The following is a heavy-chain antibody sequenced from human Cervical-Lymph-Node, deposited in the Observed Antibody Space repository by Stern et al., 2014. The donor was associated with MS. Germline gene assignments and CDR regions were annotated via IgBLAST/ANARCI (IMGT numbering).Heavy chain of an antibody. CDR1: GDSISSSNW. CDR2: IYHAGTT. Sequence: QLQLQESGPGLVKPSGTLSLTCAVSGDSISSSNWWRWVRQSPGQGLEWVGDIYHAGTTNYNSTLKSRLTISADNSKNQFSLELKSLTAADTAVYYCVRALGSSSFRYWFDPWGQGTLVIVSS. D-gene: IGHD6-13*01. V-gene: IGHV4-4*02. CDR3: VRALGSSSFRYWFDP. J-gene: IGHJ5*02.